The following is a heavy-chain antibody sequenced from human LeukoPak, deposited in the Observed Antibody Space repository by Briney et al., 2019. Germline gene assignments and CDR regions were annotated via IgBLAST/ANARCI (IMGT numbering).Heavy chain of an antibody. CDR3: ARGSSSWLDY. V-gene: IGHV4-30-2*01. CDR1: GGSISSGGYC. J-gene: IGHJ4*02. Sequence: SETLSLTCTVSGGSISSGGYCWSWIRQPPGKGLEWIGYIYHSGSTYYNPSLKSRVTISVDRSKNQFSLKLSSVTAADTAVYYCARGSSSWLDYWGQGTLVTVSS. D-gene: IGHD6-13*01. CDR2: IYHSGST.